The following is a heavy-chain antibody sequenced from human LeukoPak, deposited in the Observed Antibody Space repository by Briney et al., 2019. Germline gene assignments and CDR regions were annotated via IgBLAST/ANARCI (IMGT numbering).Heavy chain of an antibody. CDR1: GFTFSSYA. V-gene: IGHV3-30-3*01. D-gene: IGHD6-6*01. CDR3: AREQQLVPED. Sequence: PGRSLRLSCAASGFTFSSYAMHWVRQAPGKGLEWVAVISYDGSNKYYADSVKGRFTISRDNSKNTLYLQMNSLRAEDTAVYYCAREQQLVPEDWGQGTLVTVSS. CDR2: ISYDGSNK. J-gene: IGHJ4*02.